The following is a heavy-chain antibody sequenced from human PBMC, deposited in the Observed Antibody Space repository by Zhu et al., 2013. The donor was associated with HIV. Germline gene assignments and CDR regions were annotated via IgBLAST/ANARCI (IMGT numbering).Heavy chain of an antibody. Sequence: QVQLVQSGAEVKKPGSSVKVSCKASGGTFSSYAISWVRQAPGQGLEWMGGIIPIFGTANYAQKFQGRVTITADESTSTAYMELSSLRSEDTAVYYCARDHSSQGFLASRGWFDPWGQGPWSPSPQ. J-gene: IGHJ5*02. CDR2: IIPIFGTA. V-gene: IGHV1-69*01. CDR3: ARDHSSQGFLASRGWFDP. D-gene: IGHD3-3*01. CDR1: GGTFSSYA.